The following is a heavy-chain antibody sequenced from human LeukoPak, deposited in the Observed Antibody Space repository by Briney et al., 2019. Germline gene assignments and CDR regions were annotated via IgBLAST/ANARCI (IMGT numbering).Heavy chain of an antibody. V-gene: IGHV5-51*01. CDR3: ARHVTMVRGIIFYYYGMDV. CDR1: GYSFTTYW. Sequence: GESLKISCKGSGYSFTTYWIGWVRQMPGKGLEWMGIIYPGDSDTRYSPSFQGQVTISADKSISTAYLQWSSPKASDTAMYYCARHVTMVRGIIFYYYGMDVWGQGTTVTVSS. D-gene: IGHD3-10*01. J-gene: IGHJ6*02. CDR2: IYPGDSDT.